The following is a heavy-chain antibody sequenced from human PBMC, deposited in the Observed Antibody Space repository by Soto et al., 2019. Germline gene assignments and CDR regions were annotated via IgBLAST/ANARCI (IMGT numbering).Heavy chain of an antibody. Sequence: GGSLRLSCAASGFTFSSYSMSWVRKNTGKGLEWVSAISGSGGSTYYADSVKGRFTISRDNSKNTLYLQMNSLRAEDTAVYYCAKVSGSYYKVPFDYWGQGTLVTVSS. V-gene: IGHV3-23*01. CDR3: AKVSGSYYKVPFDY. J-gene: IGHJ4*02. D-gene: IGHD1-26*01. CDR2: ISGSGGST. CDR1: GFTFSSYS.